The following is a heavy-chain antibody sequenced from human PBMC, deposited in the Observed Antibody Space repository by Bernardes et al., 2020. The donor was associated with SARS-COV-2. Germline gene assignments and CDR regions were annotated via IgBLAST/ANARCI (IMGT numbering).Heavy chain of an antibody. CDR1: GDSIDSSSYY. J-gene: IGHJ4*02. CDR3: SRHGTFLYNTIGFYNVQHLDY. V-gene: IGHV4-39*01. CDR2: IYYTGST. D-gene: IGHD1-1*01. Sequence: SETLSLTCSVSGDSIDSSSYYWAWIRQPPGKGLEWIGSIYYTGSTYYNPSLKSRVTISVDRSKNQFSLKLDSVTAADTAVYYCSRHGTFLYNTIGFYNVQHLDYWGQGTLVTVFS.